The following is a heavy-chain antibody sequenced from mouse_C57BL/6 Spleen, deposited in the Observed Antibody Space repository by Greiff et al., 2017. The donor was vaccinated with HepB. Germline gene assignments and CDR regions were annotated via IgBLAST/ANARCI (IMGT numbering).Heavy chain of an antibody. CDR3: ARGLYYGSGNYYAMDY. Sequence: EVQVVESEGGLVQPGSSMKLSCTASGFTFSDYYMAWVRQVPEKGLEWVANINYDGSSTYYLDSLKSRFIISRDNAKNILYLQMSSLKSEDTATYYCARGLYYGSGNYYAMDYWGQGTSVTVSS. J-gene: IGHJ4*01. V-gene: IGHV5-16*01. D-gene: IGHD1-1*01. CDR2: INYDGSST. CDR1: GFTFSDYY.